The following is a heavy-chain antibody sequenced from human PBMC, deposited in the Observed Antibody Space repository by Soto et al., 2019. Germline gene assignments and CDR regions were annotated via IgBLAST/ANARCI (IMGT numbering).Heavy chain of an antibody. D-gene: IGHD6-19*01. CDR2: ISTYTGNT. J-gene: IGHJ4*02. Sequence: QVQLVQSGAEVKKPGASVKVSCKASGYTFTSYGISWVRQAPGQGLEWMGWISTYTGNTNYAQKLQGRFNMTTDTYTSTAYMELRSLRSDDTDVYYCERYSSGWSNYVDYWGQGTLVTVSS. V-gene: IGHV1-18*01. CDR1: GYTFTSYG. CDR3: ERYSSGWSNYVDY.